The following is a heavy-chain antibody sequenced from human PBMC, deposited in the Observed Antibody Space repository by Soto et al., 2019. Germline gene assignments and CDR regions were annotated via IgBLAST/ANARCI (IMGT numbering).Heavy chain of an antibody. V-gene: IGHV3-23*01. CDR2: ISGSGGST. CDR1: GFTFSSYA. CDR3: AKVALYDILTGPYYFDY. Sequence: EVQLLESGGGLVQPGGSLRLSCAASGFTFSSYAMSWVRQAPGKGLEWVSAISGSGGSTYYADSVKGRFTISRDNSKNTLYLQMNSLRGEDTAVYYCAKVALYDILTGPYYFDYWGQGTLVTVSS. D-gene: IGHD3-9*01. J-gene: IGHJ4*02.